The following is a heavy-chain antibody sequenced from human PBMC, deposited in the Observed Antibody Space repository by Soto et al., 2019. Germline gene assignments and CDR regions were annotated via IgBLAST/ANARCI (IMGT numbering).Heavy chain of an antibody. CDR1: GGSVNSGNYY. D-gene: IGHD1-1*01. CDR3: ARVERGTATTVVDAFEI. Sequence: QVQLQQWGAGLLKPSETLSLTCAVFGGSVNSGNYYWSWIRQPPGKGLEWIGEMSHSGGTHFKPSLKSPVTISVDTSKNQFSLKMSSVTAADTALYYCARVERGTATTVVDAFEIWGPGTMGTVSS. J-gene: IGHJ3*02. V-gene: IGHV4-34*01. CDR2: MSHSGGT.